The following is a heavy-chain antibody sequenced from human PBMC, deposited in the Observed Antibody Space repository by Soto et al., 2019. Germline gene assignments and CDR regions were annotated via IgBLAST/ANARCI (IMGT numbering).Heavy chain of an antibody. CDR3: ARRPYDFVSGSYFDY. CDR2: IEPRTGGT. V-gene: IGHV1-46*03. CDR1: GYTFTSHQ. Sequence: QVQLLQSGAEVKKPGASVKVSCETSGYTFTSHQIHWVRQAPGQGLEWMGIIEPRTGGTSYAQKFQGRVTMTRDTSTSMVYMVLSSLRSEDTAIYYCARRPYDFVSGSYFDYWGQGTLVTVSS. D-gene: IGHD3-10*01. J-gene: IGHJ4*02.